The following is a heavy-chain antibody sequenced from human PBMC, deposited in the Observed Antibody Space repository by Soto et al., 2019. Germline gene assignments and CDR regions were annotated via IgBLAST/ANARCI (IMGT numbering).Heavy chain of an antibody. Sequence: EVQLVESGGGLVQPGRSLRLSCAASGFTFDGYAMHWVRQAPGKGLEWVAGITWSSGNIIYADSVEGLFTISRDNAKSSLYLQMNSLRAEDTALYYCAKDIHVDFGHIDSWGQGTLVTVSS. J-gene: IGHJ4*02. V-gene: IGHV3-9*01. CDR2: ITWSSGNI. CDR1: GFTFDGYA. CDR3: AKDIHVDFGHIDS. D-gene: IGHD4-17*01.